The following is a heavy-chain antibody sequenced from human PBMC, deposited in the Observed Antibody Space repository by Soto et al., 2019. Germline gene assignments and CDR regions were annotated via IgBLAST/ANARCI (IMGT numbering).Heavy chain of an antibody. CDR1: GFTFSSYG. J-gene: IGHJ5*02. D-gene: IGHD3-10*01. Sequence: LGGSLRLSCAASGFTFSSYGMHWVRQAPGKGLEWVAVISYDGSNKYYADSVKGRFTISRDNSKSTLYLQMGSLRAEDMAVYYCARAVDYYGSGSYYGGWFDPWGQGTLVTVSS. V-gene: IGHV3-30*03. CDR2: ISYDGSNK. CDR3: ARAVDYYGSGSYYGGWFDP.